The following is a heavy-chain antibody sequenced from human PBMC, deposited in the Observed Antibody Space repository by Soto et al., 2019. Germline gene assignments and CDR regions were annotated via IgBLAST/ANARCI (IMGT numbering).Heavy chain of an antibody. CDR2: IDPSDSYT. CDR3: ARHSPILFLAVVDAEDYYGMDV. V-gene: IGHV5-10-1*01. J-gene: IGHJ6*02. CDR1: GNRFTSYW. Sequence: XESLKISWKCSGNRFTSYWISLVLKMPGKGLEWMGRIDPSDSYTNYSPSFQGHVTISADKSISTAYLQWSSLKASDTAMYYCARHSPILFLAVVDAEDYYGMDVWGQGTTVTVSS. D-gene: IGHD2-15*01.